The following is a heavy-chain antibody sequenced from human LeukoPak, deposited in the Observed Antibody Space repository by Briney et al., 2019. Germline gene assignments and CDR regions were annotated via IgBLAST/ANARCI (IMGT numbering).Heavy chain of an antibody. CDR3: ARVGPPYYYYYMDV. V-gene: IGHV3-7*01. J-gene: IGHJ6*03. Sequence: PGGSLRLSCAASGFTFSSSWMSWVRQAPGKGLEWLANIKQDGSKESSMASLKGRFVISRDNAKKLLYLQMNNLRVEDTAVYYCARVGPPYYYYYMDVWGRGTTVTVSS. CDR1: GFTFSSSW. CDR2: IKQDGSKE.